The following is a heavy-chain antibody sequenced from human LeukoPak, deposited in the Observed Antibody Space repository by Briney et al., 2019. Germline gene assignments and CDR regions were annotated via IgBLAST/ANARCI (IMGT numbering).Heavy chain of an antibody. J-gene: IGHJ5*02. CDR1: GFTFNNAW. CDR3: AKHPYEGYCSGGSCWNNWFDP. Sequence: PGGSLRLSCAASGFTFNNAWMSWVRQAPGKGLEWVSAISGSGGSTYYADSVKGRFTISRDNSKNTLYLQMNSLRAEDTAIYYCAKHPYEGYCSGGSCWNNWFDPWGQGTLVTVSS. V-gene: IGHV3-23*01. CDR2: ISGSGGST. D-gene: IGHD2-15*01.